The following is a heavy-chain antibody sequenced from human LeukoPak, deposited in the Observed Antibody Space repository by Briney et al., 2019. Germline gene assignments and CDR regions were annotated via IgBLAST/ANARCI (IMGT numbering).Heavy chain of an antibody. Sequence: PGGSLRLTCAASGFTFSSYGMHWVRQAPGKGLEWVAVISHDGSNIYLTDSVKGRFTISRDDSKNTLYLQMNSLRAEDTAVYYCAKGRLIAARYSLCDYWGQGTVVTVSS. J-gene: IGHJ4*02. CDR3: AKGRLIAARYSLCDY. V-gene: IGHV3-30*18. CDR2: ISHDGSNI. D-gene: IGHD6-6*01. CDR1: GFTFSSYG.